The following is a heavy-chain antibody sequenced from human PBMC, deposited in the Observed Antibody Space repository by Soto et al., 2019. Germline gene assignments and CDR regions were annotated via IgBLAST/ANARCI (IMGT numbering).Heavy chain of an antibody. J-gene: IGHJ4*02. CDR1: GFTFSSYW. D-gene: IGHD3-22*01. CDR2: VNSDGSST. CDR3: AKDTYYYDRSGYYTYDH. V-gene: IGHV3-74*01. Sequence: PGGSLRLSCAASGFTFSSYWMHWVRQAPGKGLVWVASVNSDGSSTNYGDSVKGRFTISRDNSKNTLDLQMNSLRAEDTAVYYCAKDTYYYDRSGYYTYDHWGQGTQVTVSS.